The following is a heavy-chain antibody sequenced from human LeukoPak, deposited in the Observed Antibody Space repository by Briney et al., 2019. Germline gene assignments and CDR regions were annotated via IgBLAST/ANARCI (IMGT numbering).Heavy chain of an antibody. Sequence: AASVKVSCKASGYTFTSYAMNWVRQAPGQGLEWMGWINTNTGNPTYAQGFTGRFVFSLDTSVSTAYLQISSLKAEDTAVYYCARAAYYDFWSGYYRDAYYYYMDVWGKGTTVTVSS. CDR3: ARAAYYDFWSGYYRDAYYYYMDV. CDR2: INTNTGNP. CDR1: GYTFTSYA. V-gene: IGHV7-4-1*02. J-gene: IGHJ6*03. D-gene: IGHD3-3*01.